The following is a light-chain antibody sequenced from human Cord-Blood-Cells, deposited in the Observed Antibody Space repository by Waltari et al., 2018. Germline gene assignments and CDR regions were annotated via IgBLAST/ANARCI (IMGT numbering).Light chain of an antibody. J-gene: IGKJ3*01. CDR1: QSVLYSSNNKNY. CDR3: QQYYSTPFT. CDR2: WAS. Sequence: DIVMTQSPASLAVSLGERATIHCTSSQSVLYSSNNKNYLAWYQQKPGQPPKLLIYWASTRESGVPDRFSGSGSGTDFTLTISSLQAEDVAVYYCQQYYSTPFTFGPGTKVDIK. V-gene: IGKV4-1*01.